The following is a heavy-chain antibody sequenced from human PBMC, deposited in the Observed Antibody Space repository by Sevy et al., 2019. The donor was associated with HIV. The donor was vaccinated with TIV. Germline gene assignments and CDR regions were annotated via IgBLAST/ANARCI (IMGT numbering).Heavy chain of an antibody. D-gene: IGHD2-15*01. CDR2: INHSGST. J-gene: IGHJ6*02. V-gene: IGHV4-34*01. Sequence: SETLSLTCAVYGGSFSGYYWSWIRQPPGKGLEWIGEINHSGSTNYNPSLKSRVTISVDTSKNQFSLKLSSVTAADTAVYYCARGPQGAATNAPRSGGMDVWGQGTTVTVSS. CDR3: ARGPQGAATNAPRSGGMDV. CDR1: GGSFSGYY.